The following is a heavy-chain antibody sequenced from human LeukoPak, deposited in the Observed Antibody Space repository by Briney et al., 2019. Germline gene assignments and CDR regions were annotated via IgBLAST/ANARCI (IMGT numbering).Heavy chain of an antibody. CDR3: ARCPGDSSQGGFDY. V-gene: IGHV4-31*03. J-gene: IGHJ4*02. Sequence: SETLSLTCTVSGGSIISDNYYWSWIRQHPGKGLEWIGYIYYSGTTYFHPSLKSRVTISVDTSKNQFSLKLSSVTAADTAVYYCARCPGDSSQGGFDYWGQGTLVTVSS. D-gene: IGHD3-22*01. CDR2: IYYSGTT. CDR1: GGSIISDNYY.